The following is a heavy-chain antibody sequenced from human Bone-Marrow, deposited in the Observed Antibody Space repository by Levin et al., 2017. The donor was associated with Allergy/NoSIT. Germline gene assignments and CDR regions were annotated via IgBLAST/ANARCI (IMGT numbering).Heavy chain of an antibody. CDR3: VTEDYADYEAPLDY. Sequence: PGGSLRLSCAASGFDFIGAWMNWVRQAPGKGLEWVGRIKSKADGGTAHHAASVEGRFSISRDDSKNMLYLQMTSLKIEDTAVYYCVTEDYADYEAPLDYWGQGILVIVSS. D-gene: IGHD4-17*01. J-gene: IGHJ4*02. CDR2: IKSKADGGTA. V-gene: IGHV3-15*07. CDR1: GFDFIGAW.